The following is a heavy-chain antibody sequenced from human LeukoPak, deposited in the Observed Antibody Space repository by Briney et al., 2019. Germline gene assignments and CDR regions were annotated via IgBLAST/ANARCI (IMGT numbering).Heavy chain of an antibody. CDR1: GFTFSTYW. J-gene: IGHJ3*01. D-gene: IGHD1-1*01. CDR3: ARGGVPIS. Sequence: PGGSLRLSCAASGFTFSTYWMNWVRQAPGKGLEWVANINQDGSEKHCVDSVKGRFTTSRDNAKNSLYLQMNSLRAEDTAVYYCARGGVPISWGQGTMVTVSS. CDR2: INQDGSEK. V-gene: IGHV3-7*01.